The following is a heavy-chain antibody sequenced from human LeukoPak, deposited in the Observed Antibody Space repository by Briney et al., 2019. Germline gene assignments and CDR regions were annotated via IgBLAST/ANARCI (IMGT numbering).Heavy chain of an antibody. D-gene: IGHD3-3*01. Sequence: SETLSLTCTVSGGSISSSSYYWGWIRQPPGKGLEWIGSIYYSGSTYYNSSLKSRVTISVDTSKNQFSLKLSSVTAADTAVYYCARVYYDFWSGSLYYYYYMDVWGKGTTVTVSS. CDR2: IYYSGST. J-gene: IGHJ6*03. CDR1: GGSISSSSYY. CDR3: ARVYYDFWSGSLYYYYYMDV. V-gene: IGHV4-39*07.